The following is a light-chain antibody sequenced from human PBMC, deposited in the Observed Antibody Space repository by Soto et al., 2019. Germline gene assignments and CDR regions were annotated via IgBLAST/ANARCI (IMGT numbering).Light chain of an antibody. CDR2: DTS. CDR1: QSVSYN. J-gene: IGKJ4*01. V-gene: IGKV3-11*01. Sequence: EIVLTQSPATLSLSPGERATLSCRASQSVSYNLAWYQQKPGQAPRLPIYDTSNRATGIPARFSGSGSGTDFTLTISSLEPEDFAVYYCHQRNNWPPFTFGGGTKVDIK. CDR3: HQRNNWPPFT.